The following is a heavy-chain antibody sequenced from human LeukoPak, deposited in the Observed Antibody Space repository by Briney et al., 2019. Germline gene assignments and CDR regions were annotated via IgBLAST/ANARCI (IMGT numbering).Heavy chain of an antibody. D-gene: IGHD3-3*01. Sequence: ASVKVSCKASGYTFTSYGISWVRQAPGQGLEWMGWISAYNGNTNYAQKLQGRVTMTTDTSTSTAYMELRSLRSDDTAVYYCARVKRITIFGVVTAYGMDVWGQGTTVTVSS. V-gene: IGHV1-18*01. CDR3: ARVKRITIFGVVTAYGMDV. J-gene: IGHJ6*02. CDR2: ISAYNGNT. CDR1: GYTFTSYG.